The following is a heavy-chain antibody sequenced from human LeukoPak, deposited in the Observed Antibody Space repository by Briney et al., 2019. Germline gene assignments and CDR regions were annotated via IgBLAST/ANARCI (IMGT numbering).Heavy chain of an antibody. Sequence: ASVKVSCKASGYTLTGYYMHWVRQALGQGLEWMGRFNPNSGGTNYAQKFQGRVTMTRDTSISTAYMELSRLRSDDTAVYYCARGLLSGWYFYYFDYWGQGTLVTVSS. CDR3: ARGLLSGWYFYYFDY. D-gene: IGHD6-19*01. V-gene: IGHV1-2*06. CDR2: FNPNSGGT. CDR1: GYTLTGYY. J-gene: IGHJ4*02.